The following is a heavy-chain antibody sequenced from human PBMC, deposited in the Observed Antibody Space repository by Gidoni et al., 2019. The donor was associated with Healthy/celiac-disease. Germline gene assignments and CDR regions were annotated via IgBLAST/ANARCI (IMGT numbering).Heavy chain of an antibody. V-gene: IGHV4-39*01. J-gene: IGHJ4*02. CDR3: ARRYSSGWFDY. CDR2: IYDSGST. CDR1: GASISSSSYY. D-gene: IGHD6-19*01. Sequence: QLQLQESGPGLVKPAETLSLTCTVSGASISSSSYYLVWIRQHQGKGLEWIGSIYDSGSTYYNPSLKSQVTISVDTSKNHFSLKLSSVTAADTAVYFCARRYSSGWFDYWGQGTLVTVSS.